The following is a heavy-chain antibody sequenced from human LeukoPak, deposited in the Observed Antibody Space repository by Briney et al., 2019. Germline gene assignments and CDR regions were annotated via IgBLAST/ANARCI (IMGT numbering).Heavy chain of an antibody. CDR2: IRRKDNSYPT. CDR3: TSPEYYYGSGSYSYYYYYGMDV. J-gene: IGHJ6*04. CDR1: GFTFSGSG. Sequence: PGGSLRLSCAASGFTFSGSGMHWVRQASGKGLEWVVRIRRKDNSYPTAYAESVKGRITISRDDSKTTAYLQMNSLKTEDTAVYYCTSPEYYYGSGSYSYYYYYGMDVWGKGTTVTVSS. V-gene: IGHV3-73*01. D-gene: IGHD3-10*01.